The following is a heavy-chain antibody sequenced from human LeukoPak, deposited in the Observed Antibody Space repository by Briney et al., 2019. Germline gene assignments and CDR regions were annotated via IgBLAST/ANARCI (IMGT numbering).Heavy chain of an antibody. Sequence: GGSLRLSCAASGFTFSNYGMHWVRQAPGKGLEWVSSISSSSSYIYYADSVKGRFTISRDNAKNSLYLQMNSLRAEDTAVYYCARDLLSSGWYDGYYMDVWGKGTTVTVSS. D-gene: IGHD6-19*01. J-gene: IGHJ6*03. V-gene: IGHV3-21*01. CDR2: ISSSSSYI. CDR3: ARDLLSSGWYDGYYMDV. CDR1: GFTFSNYG.